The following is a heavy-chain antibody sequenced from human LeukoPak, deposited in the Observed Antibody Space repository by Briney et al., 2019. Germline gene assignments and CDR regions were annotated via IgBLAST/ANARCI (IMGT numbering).Heavy chain of an antibody. D-gene: IGHD3-9*01. CDR2: FDPEDGET. Sequence: ASVKVSCKVSGYTLTELSMHWVRQAPGKGLEWMGDFDPEDGETIYAQKFQGRVTMTEDTSTDTAYMELSSLRSEDTAVYYCATTPYDMFSLNVGFDPSGQGTLVTVSS. CDR3: ATTPYDMFSLNVGFDP. V-gene: IGHV1-24*01. CDR1: GYTLTELS. J-gene: IGHJ5*02.